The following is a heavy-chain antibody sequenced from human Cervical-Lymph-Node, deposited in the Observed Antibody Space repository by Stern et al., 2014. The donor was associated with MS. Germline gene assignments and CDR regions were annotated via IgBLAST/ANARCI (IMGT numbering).Heavy chain of an antibody. CDR2: RTWDGHRS. Sequence: KLVESGGAVVQPGGSLRLSCAATGFNFDDYTMHWVRQVPVKGLEWVALRTWDGHRSDYRKSVKGRFTISRDNSKRSLYLQMNSLTIEDSALYYCVKGDDFYGMDVWGQGATVTVS. CDR1: GFNFDDYT. CDR3: VKGDDFYGMDV. V-gene: IGHV3-43*01. J-gene: IGHJ6*02.